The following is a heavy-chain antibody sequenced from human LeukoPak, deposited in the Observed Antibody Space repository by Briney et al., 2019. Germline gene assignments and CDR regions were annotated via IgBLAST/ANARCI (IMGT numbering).Heavy chain of an antibody. CDR2: VSYDGSNK. V-gene: IGHV3-30*18. D-gene: IGHD4-17*01. Sequence: PGRSLRLSCAASGFTFSNYGMHWVRQALGKGLEWVAVVSYDGSNKYYANSVKGRFTISRDNSKNTIYLQMNSLRAEDTAVYYCAKIGDFGDYVGTEEGSWFDPWGQGTLVTVSS. CDR3: AKIGDFGDYVGTEEGSWFDP. J-gene: IGHJ5*02. CDR1: GFTFSNYG.